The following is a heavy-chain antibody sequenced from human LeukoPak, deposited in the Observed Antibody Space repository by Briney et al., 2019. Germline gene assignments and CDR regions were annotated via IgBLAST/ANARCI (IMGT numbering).Heavy chain of an antibody. V-gene: IGHV4-59*12. CDR1: GGSISSYY. CDR3: ARDFAPSYYYDSSGYPAVGDY. Sequence: SETLSLTCTVSGGSISSYYWSWIRQPPGKGLEWIGSIYYSGSTYYNPSLKSRVTISVDTSKNQFSLKLSSVTAADTAVYYCARDFAPSYYYDSSGYPAVGDYWGQGTLVTVSS. D-gene: IGHD3-22*01. CDR2: IYYSGST. J-gene: IGHJ4*02.